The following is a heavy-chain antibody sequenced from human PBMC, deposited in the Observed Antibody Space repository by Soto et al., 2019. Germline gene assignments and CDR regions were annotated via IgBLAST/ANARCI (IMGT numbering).Heavy chain of an antibody. J-gene: IGHJ4*02. Sequence: GGSLRLSCAASGFTFSSYGMHWVRQAPGKGLEWVAVISYDGSNKYYADSVKGRFIISRDNSKNTLYLQMNSLRAEDTAVYYCAKDGGRGYSYGPKYYFDYWGQGTLVTVSS. CDR2: ISYDGSNK. V-gene: IGHV3-30*18. CDR3: AKDGGRGYSYGPKYYFDY. CDR1: GFTFSSYG. D-gene: IGHD5-18*01.